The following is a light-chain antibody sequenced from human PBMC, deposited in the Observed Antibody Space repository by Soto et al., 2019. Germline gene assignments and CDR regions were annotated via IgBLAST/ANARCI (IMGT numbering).Light chain of an antibody. Sequence: QSVLPQPASVSGSPGQSIPISCTGTRSNVVGYNYVSWYQQQPGKAPKFMIYDVTNRPSGVSNRFSGSKSGNTASLTISGLQAEDEADYYCCSYTTSNTRQIVFGTGTKVTVL. CDR2: DVT. CDR1: RSNVVGYNY. J-gene: IGLJ1*01. CDR3: CSYTTSNTRQIV. V-gene: IGLV2-14*01.